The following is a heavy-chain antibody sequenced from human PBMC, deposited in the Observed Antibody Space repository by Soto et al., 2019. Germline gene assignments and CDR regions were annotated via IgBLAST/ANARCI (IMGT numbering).Heavy chain of an antibody. J-gene: IGHJ4*02. D-gene: IGHD2-2*01. CDR1: GFTFTTYA. Sequence: GGSLRLSCAASGFTFTTYAMSWVRQAPGKGLEWVSAVTGSGDSTYYEDSVKGRFTISRDNFKNTLYLEMNSLRAEDTAVYYCARDQRYYCATTSCYVFGSWGQGALVTVSS. CDR3: ARDQRYYCATTSCYVFGS. V-gene: IGHV3-23*01. CDR2: VTGSGDST.